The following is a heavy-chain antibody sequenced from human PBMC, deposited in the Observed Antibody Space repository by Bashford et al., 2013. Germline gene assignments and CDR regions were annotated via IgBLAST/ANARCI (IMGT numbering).Heavy chain of an antibody. D-gene: IGHD6-19*01. CDR2: LNPRSGGT. V-gene: IGHV1-2*02. J-gene: IGHJ4*02. Sequence: WVRQAPGQGLEWMGWLNPRSGGTDFAQKFRGRVTMTGDRSITTAYMELSSLRYDDTAVYYCTRGYISGWYYFDLWGQGTLVTVSS. CDR3: TRGYISGWYYFDL.